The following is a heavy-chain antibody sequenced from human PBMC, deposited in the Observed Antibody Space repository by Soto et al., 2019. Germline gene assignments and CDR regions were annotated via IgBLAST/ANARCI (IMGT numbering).Heavy chain of an antibody. Sequence: GASVKVSCKASGYTFTSYGISWVRQAPGQGLEWMGWISAYNGNTNYAQKFQGRVTITTDESTSTAYMELSSLRSEDTAVYYCARDLGYYYYYGMDVWGQGTTVTVSS. D-gene: IGHD3-16*01. J-gene: IGHJ6*02. CDR1: GYTFTSYG. CDR2: ISAYNGNT. V-gene: IGHV1-18*01. CDR3: ARDLGYYYYYGMDV.